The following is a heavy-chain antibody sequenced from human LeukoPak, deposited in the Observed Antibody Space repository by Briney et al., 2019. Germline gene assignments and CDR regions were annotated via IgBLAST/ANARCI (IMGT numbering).Heavy chain of an antibody. CDR1: GGTFSSYA. CDR3: TSGYDSDGFDY. CDR2: IIPIFGTA. J-gene: IGHJ4*02. V-gene: IGHV1-69*01. D-gene: IGHD5-12*01. Sequence: SVKVSCKASGGTFSSYAISWVRQAPGQGLEWMGGIIPIFGTANYAQKFQGRVTITADESTSTAYMELSSLRSEDTAVYYCTSGYDSDGFDYWGQGTLVTVSS.